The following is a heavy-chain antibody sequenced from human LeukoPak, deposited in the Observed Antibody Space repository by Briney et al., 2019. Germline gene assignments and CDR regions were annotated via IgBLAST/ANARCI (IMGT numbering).Heavy chain of an antibody. D-gene: IGHD3-9*01. CDR3: SWDQTGKEDI. V-gene: IGHV3-74*01. CDR1: GSSFSHYW. CDR2: INPDGSRT. J-gene: IGHJ3*02. Sequence: PGGSLRLSCAASGSSFSHYWMHWVRQAPGKGLVWVSRINPDGSRTDYADSVAGRFTISRDNAKNMLYLQMNRLRADDTAVYYCSWDQTGKEDIWGQGTMVTVSS.